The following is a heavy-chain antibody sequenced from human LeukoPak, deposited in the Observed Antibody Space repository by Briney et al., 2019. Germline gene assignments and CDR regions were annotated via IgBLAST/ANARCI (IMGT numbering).Heavy chain of an antibody. V-gene: IGHV5-51*01. Sequence: GESLKISCKGSGYPFASHWIAWVRQMPGKGLEWMGIIYPHYSETVYSPSFQGQVTISADKSINTAYLQWSSLKALDTAMYYCARQDLRSGWYLHYWGQGTLVTVSS. CDR2: IYPHYSET. D-gene: IGHD6-19*01. CDR3: ARQDLRSGWYLHY. J-gene: IGHJ4*02. CDR1: GYPFASHW.